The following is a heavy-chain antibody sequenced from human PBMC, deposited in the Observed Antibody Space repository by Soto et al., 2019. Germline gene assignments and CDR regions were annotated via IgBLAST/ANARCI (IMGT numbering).Heavy chain of an antibody. D-gene: IGHD6-19*01. CDR2: ISYDGSNK. J-gene: IGHJ4*02. CDR1: GFTFSSYT. Sequence: QVQLVESGGGVVQPGRSLRLSCAASGFTFSSYTMHWVRQAPGKGLEGVAAISYDGSNKYYADSVKGRFTISRDNSKNTLYVQMNSLRGEDTAVYYCARGAGIAVAGTSFEYWGQGTLVTVSS. V-gene: IGHV3-30-3*01. CDR3: ARGAGIAVAGTSFEY.